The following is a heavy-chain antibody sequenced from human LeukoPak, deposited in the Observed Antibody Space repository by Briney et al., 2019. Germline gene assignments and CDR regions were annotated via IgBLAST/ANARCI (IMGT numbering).Heavy chain of an antibody. Sequence: GESLKISCKGSGYTFTVYWIGWVRQMPGKGREWMGIIYPGDSDTRYSPSFQGQVTISADKSIDTASLQWSSRKASDTAMYYCARRIAVADAFDYWGQGTLVTVSS. CDR1: GYTFTVYW. V-gene: IGHV5-51*01. CDR2: IYPGDSDT. J-gene: IGHJ4*02. D-gene: IGHD6-19*01. CDR3: ARRIAVADAFDY.